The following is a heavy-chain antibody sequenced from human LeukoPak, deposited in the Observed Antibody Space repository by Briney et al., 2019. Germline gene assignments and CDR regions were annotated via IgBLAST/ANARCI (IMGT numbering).Heavy chain of an antibody. CDR2: ISSSGSTI. J-gene: IGHJ4*02. CDR3: ATDYGANSGGFDY. V-gene: IGHV3-48*03. D-gene: IGHD4-23*01. Sequence: PGGSLTLSCAASGFTFSNYEMNWVRQAPGKGLEWVSYISSSGSTIHYADSVKGRFTISRDNARNSLYLQMNSLRAEDTVVYYCATDYGANSGGFDYWGQGTLVTVSS. CDR1: GFTFSNYE.